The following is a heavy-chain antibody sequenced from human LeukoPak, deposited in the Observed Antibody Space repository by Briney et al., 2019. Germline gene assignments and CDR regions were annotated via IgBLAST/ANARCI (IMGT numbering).Heavy chain of an antibody. CDR2: INSGGSST. D-gene: IGHD3-22*01. J-gene: IGHJ4*02. CDR1: GFTFSSYW. CDR3: AKERDSRGYSDY. Sequence: PGGSLRLSCAASGFTFSSYWMHWVRQAPGKGLVWVSRINSGGSSTSYADSVKGRFTISRDNAKNTLYLQMNSLRADDTAVYYCAKERDSRGYSDYWGQGTLVTVSS. V-gene: IGHV3-74*01.